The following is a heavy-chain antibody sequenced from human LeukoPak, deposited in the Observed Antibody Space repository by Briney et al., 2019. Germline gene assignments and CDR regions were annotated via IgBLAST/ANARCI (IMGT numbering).Heavy chain of an antibody. CDR3: AKDPNDSSGYYRRGYFQH. Sequence: GGSLRLSCAASGYPFSGSDIHWVRQAPGKGLEWVAFVSHEGSSKFYAESVKGRFGISRDNSKNALFLQMNSLRVEDTGVYYCAKDPNDSSGYYRRGYFQHWGQGTLVTVSS. CDR1: GYPFSGSD. CDR2: VSHEGSSK. V-gene: IGHV3-30*18. J-gene: IGHJ1*01. D-gene: IGHD3-22*01.